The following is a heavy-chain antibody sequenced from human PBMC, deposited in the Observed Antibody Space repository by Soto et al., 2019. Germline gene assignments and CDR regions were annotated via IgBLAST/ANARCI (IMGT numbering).Heavy chain of an antibody. CDR2: LYFNGGT. D-gene: IGHD6-13*01. Sequence: QVQLQESGPGLVKPSQTLSLTCNVSGGPINSPDYYWTWIRQSPGKGLEWIGYLYFNGGTQYNPSLRTPISMALDTSKKHFSLKMRSVTGADTAVYYCARGISKYSSWYEPPTWFDAWGQGALVTVSS. CDR1: GGPINSPDYY. J-gene: IGHJ5*02. CDR3: ARGISKYSSWYEPPTWFDA. V-gene: IGHV4-30-4*01.